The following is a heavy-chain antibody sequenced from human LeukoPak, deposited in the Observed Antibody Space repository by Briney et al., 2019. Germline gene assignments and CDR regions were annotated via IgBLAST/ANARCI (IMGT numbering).Heavy chain of an antibody. CDR3: ATDHQQWLATATQH. D-gene: IGHD6-19*01. CDR2: FDPEDGET. V-gene: IGHV1-24*01. J-gene: IGHJ1*01. Sequence: ASVKVSCKVSGYTLTELSMHWVRQAPGKGLEWVGGFDPEDGETIYAQKFQGRVTMTEDTSTDTAYMELSSLRSEDTAVYYCATDHQQWLATATQHWGQGTLVTVSS. CDR1: GYTLTELS.